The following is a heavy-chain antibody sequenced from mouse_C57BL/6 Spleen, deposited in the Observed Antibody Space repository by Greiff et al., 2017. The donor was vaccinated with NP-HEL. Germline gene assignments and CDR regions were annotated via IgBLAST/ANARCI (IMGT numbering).Heavy chain of an antibody. CDR1: GFTFSSYA. CDR2: ISSGGDYI. CDR3: TRGYGGSYLGFAY. J-gene: IGHJ3*01. V-gene: IGHV5-9-1*02. D-gene: IGHD1-1*01. Sequence: EVKVEESGEGLVKPGGSLKLSCAASGFTFSSYAMSRVRQTPEKRLEWVAYISSGGDYIYYADTVKGRFTISRDNARNPLYLQMSSLRSEDTAMYYCTRGYGGSYLGFAYWGQGTLVTVSA.